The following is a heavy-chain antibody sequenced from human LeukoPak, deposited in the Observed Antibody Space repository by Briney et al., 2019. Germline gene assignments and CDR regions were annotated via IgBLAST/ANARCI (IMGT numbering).Heavy chain of an antibody. Sequence: PGGSLRLSCAASGFTFSSFAMSWVRLAPGKGLEWVSSISGSGARTYYADSVKGRFTISRDNSKNTLYLQMNSLRAEDTAVYYCAKGDSYYDFCMDVWGQGTTVTVSS. CDR1: GFTFSSFA. J-gene: IGHJ6*02. V-gene: IGHV3-23*01. CDR2: ISGSGART. CDR3: AKGDSYYDFCMDV. D-gene: IGHD3-3*01.